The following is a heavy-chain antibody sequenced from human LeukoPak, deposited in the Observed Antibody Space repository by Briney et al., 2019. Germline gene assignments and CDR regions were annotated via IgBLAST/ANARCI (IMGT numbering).Heavy chain of an antibody. D-gene: IGHD3-10*01. J-gene: IGHJ4*02. CDR1: GFTFSSYW. CDR2: INPDGSGT. Sequence: GGSLRLSCAASGFTFSSYWMHWVRQGPGKGLVWVSRINPDGSGTSHADSVKGRLTISRDNAKNTLYLQMNSLRAEDTAVYYCARDSGSGSYSGYWGLGTLVTVSS. V-gene: IGHV3-74*01. CDR3: ARDSGSGSYSGY.